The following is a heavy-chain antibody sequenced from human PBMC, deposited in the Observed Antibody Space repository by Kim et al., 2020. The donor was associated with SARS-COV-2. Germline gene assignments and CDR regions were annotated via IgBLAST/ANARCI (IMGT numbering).Heavy chain of an antibody. CDR3: ARGRSRLLWFGELSYFAF. D-gene: IGHD3-10*01. J-gene: IGHJ4*01. Sequence: SETLSLTCAVYGGSFSGYYWSWISQPPGKGLEWIGEINHSGSTNYNPSLKSRVTISVDTSKNQFSLKLSPVTAADTAVYYCARGRSRLLWFGELSYFAFWGHGTTVTVSS. CDR1: GGSFSGYY. CDR2: INHSGST. V-gene: IGHV4-34*01.